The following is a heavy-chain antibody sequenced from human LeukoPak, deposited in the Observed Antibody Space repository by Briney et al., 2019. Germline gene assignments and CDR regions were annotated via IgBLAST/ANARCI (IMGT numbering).Heavy chain of an antibody. Sequence: SVKVSCKASGGTFSSYAISWVRQAPGQGLEWRGRIIPIFGTANYAQKFQGRVTITADKSTSTAYMELSSLRSEDTAVYYCARGHTGKAPNWFDPWGQGTLVTVSS. CDR2: IIPIFGTA. CDR3: ARGHTGKAPNWFDP. D-gene: IGHD3-10*01. J-gene: IGHJ5*02. CDR1: GGTFSSYA. V-gene: IGHV1-69*06.